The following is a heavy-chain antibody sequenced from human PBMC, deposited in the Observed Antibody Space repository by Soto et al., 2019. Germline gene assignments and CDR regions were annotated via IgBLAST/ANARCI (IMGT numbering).Heavy chain of an antibody. Sequence: QITLNEAGPTVVKPAETLTLTCTFSGFSLTTRGVGVGWIRQSPGKAPEWLALIYWDDDKRYSASLKSRLTITKDTSKKQVVLTMASVDPADTATYYCAHRILRTVFGLVTTTAIYFDFWGQGTPVVVSS. CDR2: IYWDDDK. CDR3: AHRILRTVFGLVTTTAIYFDF. CDR1: GFSLTTRGVG. D-gene: IGHD3-3*01. V-gene: IGHV2-5*02. J-gene: IGHJ4*02.